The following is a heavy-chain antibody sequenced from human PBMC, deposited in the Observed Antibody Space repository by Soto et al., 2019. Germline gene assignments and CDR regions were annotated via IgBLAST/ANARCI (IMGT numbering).Heavy chain of an antibody. J-gene: IGHJ4*02. V-gene: IGHV3-43*01. D-gene: IGHD2-15*01. CDR3: AKDGIAWH. Sequence: EVQLVKSRGGVVQPGGSLRLSCTASGFTFGDYTMHWVRQAPGKGLEWVSLISWDGINIEYADSVRGRFTISRDNSKNSLYLQMNGLRHEDTAFYYCAKDGIAWHWGQGTQVTVSS. CDR1: GFTFGDYT. CDR2: ISWDGINI.